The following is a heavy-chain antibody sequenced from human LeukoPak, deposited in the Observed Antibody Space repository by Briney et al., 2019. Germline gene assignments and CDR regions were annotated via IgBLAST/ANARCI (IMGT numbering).Heavy chain of an antibody. CDR1: GGTFSSYA. Sequence: SVKVSCKASGGTFSSYAISWVRQAPGQGLEWMGGIIPIFGTANYAQKFQGRVTITADESTSTAYMELSSLRSEDTAVYYCARGRGRVLGYCSSTSCYDAFDIWGQGTMVTVSS. CDR3: ARGRGRVLGYCSSTSCYDAFDI. V-gene: IGHV1-69*01. CDR2: IIPIFGTA. D-gene: IGHD2-2*01. J-gene: IGHJ3*02.